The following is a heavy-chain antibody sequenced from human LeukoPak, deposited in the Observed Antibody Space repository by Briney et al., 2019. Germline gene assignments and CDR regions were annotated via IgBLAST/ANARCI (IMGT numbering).Heavy chain of an antibody. Sequence: GGSLRLSCAASGFTFSSYGMHWDRQAPGMGLEWVAFIRYDGSNKYYADSVKGRFTIPRDNSKNTLYLQMNSLRAEDTAVYYCAKRETVTSPMDVWGKGTTVTVSS. CDR1: GFTFSSYG. CDR2: IRYDGSNK. CDR3: AKRETVTSPMDV. V-gene: IGHV3-30*02. D-gene: IGHD4-11*01. J-gene: IGHJ6*03.